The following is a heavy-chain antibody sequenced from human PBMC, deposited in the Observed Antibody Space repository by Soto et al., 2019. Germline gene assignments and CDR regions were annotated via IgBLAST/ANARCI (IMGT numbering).Heavy chain of an antibody. CDR1: GGTFSSYA. CDR2: IIPIFGTA. CDR3: GRGGISMVLGVIRDYYYGMDV. V-gene: IGHV1-69*01. D-gene: IGHD3-10*01. J-gene: IGHJ6*02. Sequence: QVQLVQAGAEVKKPGSSVKVSCKASGGTFSSYAISWVRQAPGQGLEWMGGIIPIFGTANYAQKFQGRVTITADESTSTAYVELSSQRSEDTAGYYCGRGGISMVLGVIRDYYYGMDVWGQGPTVTVSS.